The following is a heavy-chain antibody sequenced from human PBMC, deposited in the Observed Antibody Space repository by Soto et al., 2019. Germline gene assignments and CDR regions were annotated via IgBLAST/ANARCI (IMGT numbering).Heavy chain of an antibody. J-gene: IGHJ4*02. V-gene: IGHV1-69*04. Sequence: SVKVSCKASGGTFSSYTISWVRQAPGQGLEWMGRIIPILGIANYAQKFQGRVTITADKSTSTAYMELSSLRSEDTAVYYCAREIGTARVAATPGQLDYWGQGTLVTVSS. CDR2: IIPILGIA. D-gene: IGHD2-15*01. CDR1: GGTFSSYT. CDR3: AREIGTARVAATPGQLDY.